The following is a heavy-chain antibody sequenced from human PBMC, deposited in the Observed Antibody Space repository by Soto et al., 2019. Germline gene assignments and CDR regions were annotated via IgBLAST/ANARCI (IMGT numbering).Heavy chain of an antibody. CDR1: GCSFSTYT. Sequence: GGSLRRSCAACGCSFSTYTMNWVRQAPGKGLEWDSSISRTRTYIYYADSVKGRFTISRDDANNSLYLQMHSLRAEAAAVSYCVRVATDLNSFDYWGQGALVTVSS. CDR3: VRVATDLNSFDY. CDR2: ISRTRTYI. J-gene: IGHJ4*02. D-gene: IGHD2-21*02. V-gene: IGHV3-21*01.